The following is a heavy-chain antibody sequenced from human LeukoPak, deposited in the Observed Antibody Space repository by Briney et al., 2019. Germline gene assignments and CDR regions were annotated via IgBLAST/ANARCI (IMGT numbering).Heavy chain of an antibody. CDR1: GGSISSYY. Sequence: SETLSLTCTVSGGSISSYYWSWVRQPPGKGLEWIGYIYYSGSTNYNPSLKSRVTISVDTSKNQFSLKLSSVTAADTAVYYCARTEGTYYYGSSGYRPSSYFDYWGQGTLVTVSS. CDR3: ARTEGTYYYGSSGYRPSSYFDY. V-gene: IGHV4-59*01. J-gene: IGHJ4*02. CDR2: IYYSGST. D-gene: IGHD3-22*01.